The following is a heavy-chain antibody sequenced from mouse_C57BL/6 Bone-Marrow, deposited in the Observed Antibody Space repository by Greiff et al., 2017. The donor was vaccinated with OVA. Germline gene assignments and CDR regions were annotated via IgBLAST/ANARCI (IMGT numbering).Heavy chain of an antibody. CDR1: GFTFSSYA. D-gene: IGHD2-1*01. J-gene: IGHJ3*01. CDR3: TRVSYYGNRFAY. V-gene: IGHV5-9-1*02. CDR2: ISSGGDYI. Sequence: EVQRVEPGAGLVKPGGSLKLSCAASGFTFSSYAMSWVSQTPEKRLEWVANISSGGDYIYYADTVKCRYTISIDNARNTLYLHMSSLKSEDSAMYYFTRVSYYGNRFAYWGQGTLVTVSA.